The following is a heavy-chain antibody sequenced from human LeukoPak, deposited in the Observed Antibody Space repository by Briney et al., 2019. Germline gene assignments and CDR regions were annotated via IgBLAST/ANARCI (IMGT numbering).Heavy chain of an antibody. CDR1: GFTFSSFG. Sequence: GGSLRLSCVASGFTFSSFGMNWVRQAPGKGLEWVSVIYSGGSTYYADSVKGSFTISRDNSKNTLYLQMNSLRAEDTAVYYCARGSTAMSYYGMDVWGQGTTVTVSS. CDR2: IYSGGST. CDR3: ARGSTAMSYYGMDV. V-gene: IGHV3-66*01. D-gene: IGHD5-18*01. J-gene: IGHJ6*02.